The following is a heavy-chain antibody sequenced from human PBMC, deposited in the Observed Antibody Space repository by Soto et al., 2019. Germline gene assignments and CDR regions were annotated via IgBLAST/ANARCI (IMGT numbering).Heavy chain of an antibody. CDR2: SRNRANGFTT. D-gene: IGHD3-22*01. J-gene: IGHJ4*02. CDR1: GFTLREHF. CDR3: VRIIDRGYSEY. V-gene: IGHV3-72*01. Sequence: GGSLRLSCAASGFTLREHFMDWVRQSPGKGLEWLGHSRNRANGFTTEYAASVKGRFTMSRDDSRNLFFLQMNSLQTDDTAVYYCVRIIDRGYSEYWGQGNLVTVSS.